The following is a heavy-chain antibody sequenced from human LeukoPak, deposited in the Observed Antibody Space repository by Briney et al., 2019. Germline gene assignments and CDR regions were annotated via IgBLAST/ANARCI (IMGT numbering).Heavy chain of an antibody. CDR1: GSIFTNYW. J-gene: IGHJ4*02. CDR2: TYPGASDT. Sequence: RGASLLICGECSGSIFTNYWIGWGRPVGGRGVEWMAMTYPGASDTRYTPSFQGPVTISADKSITSAYLQWSSLKASDTAMYYCASSRSGWSFDYWGQGTLVTVSS. V-gene: IGHV5-51*01. D-gene: IGHD6-19*01. CDR3: ASSRSGWSFDY.